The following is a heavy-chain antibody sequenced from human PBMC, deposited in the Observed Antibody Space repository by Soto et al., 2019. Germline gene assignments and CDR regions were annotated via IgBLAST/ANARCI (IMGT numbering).Heavy chain of an antibody. V-gene: IGHV1-8*01. Sequence: QVQLVQSGAEVKKPGASVKVSCKASVYTFTSYDINWVRQATGQGLEWMGWMNTNSVNTGYAQKFQGRVTMTRNTSIRTAYMELNRLRSEDTAVYYCAVGIRFLEWPDYYYYGMDVWGQGTTVTVSS. D-gene: IGHD3-3*01. CDR3: AVGIRFLEWPDYYYYGMDV. J-gene: IGHJ6*02. CDR2: MNTNSVNT. CDR1: VYTFTSYD.